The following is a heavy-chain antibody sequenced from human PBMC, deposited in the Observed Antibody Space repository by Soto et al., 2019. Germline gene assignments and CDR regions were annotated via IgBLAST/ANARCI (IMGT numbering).Heavy chain of an antibody. Sequence: EASVKVSCKASGGTFSSYAISWVRQAPGQGLEWMGGIIPIFGTANYAQKFQGRVTITADESTSTAYMELSSLRSEDTAVYYCARHDCISTSCYYYYYYGMDVWGQGTTVTVSS. CDR2: IIPIFGTA. J-gene: IGHJ6*02. CDR1: GGTFSSYA. V-gene: IGHV1-69*13. D-gene: IGHD2-2*01. CDR3: ARHDCISTSCYYYYYYGMDV.